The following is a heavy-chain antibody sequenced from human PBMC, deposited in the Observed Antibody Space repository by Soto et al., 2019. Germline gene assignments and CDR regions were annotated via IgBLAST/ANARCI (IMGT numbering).Heavy chain of an antibody. J-gene: IGHJ6*02. Sequence: ASVKVSCKASGYTFTSYGISWVRQAPGQGLEWMGWISAYNGNTNYAQKLQGRVTMTTDTSTSTAYMELRSLRSDDTAVYYCARVQNFDFWSGYPIVYYGMDVWGQGTTVTVSS. CDR3: ARVQNFDFWSGYPIVYYGMDV. CDR2: ISAYNGNT. D-gene: IGHD3-3*01. V-gene: IGHV1-18*01. CDR1: GYTFTSYG.